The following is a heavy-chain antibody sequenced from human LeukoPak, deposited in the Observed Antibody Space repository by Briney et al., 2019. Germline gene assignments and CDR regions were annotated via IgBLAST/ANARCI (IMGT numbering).Heavy chain of an antibody. J-gene: IGHJ3*01. CDR2: SYSGGNA. CDR3: AHSKRGGGYYINAFAV. D-gene: IGHD1-26*01. V-gene: IGHV4-59*01. CDR1: GASTSAYY. Sequence: NPSETPSLTCTVSGASTSAYYWSWIRQPPGKGLEWIGYSYSGGNANYNPSLKSRVTISIDTSENQFSLRLTSVTAADTAIYFCAHSKRGGGYYINAFAVWGQGALVTISS.